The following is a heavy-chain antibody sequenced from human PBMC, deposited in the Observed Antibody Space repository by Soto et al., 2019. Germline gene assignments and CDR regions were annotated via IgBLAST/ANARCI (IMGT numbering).Heavy chain of an antibody. Sequence: PGWSLRLFCAASGITFSYYSMNWVRQAPGKGLEWVSFISTSSSYIYYADSVKGRFTISRDNARSSLYLKMNSLRAEDTAVYYCAREGRRFTLDYWGQGT. CDR1: GITFSYYS. J-gene: IGHJ4*02. CDR3: AREGRRFTLDY. V-gene: IGHV3-21*01. CDR2: ISTSSSYI.